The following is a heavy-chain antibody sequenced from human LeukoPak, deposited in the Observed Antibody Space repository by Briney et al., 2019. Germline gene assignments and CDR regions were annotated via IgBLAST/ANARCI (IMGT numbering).Heavy chain of an antibody. V-gene: IGHV3-7*01. CDR2: IKQDGSEK. Sequence: GGSLRLSCAASGFTFSSYWMCWVRQAPGKGLEWVANIKQDGSEKYYVDSVKGRFTISRDNAKNSLYLQMNSLRAEDTAVYYCARPDFFYGDRSRAFDYWGQGTLVTVSS. CDR1: GFTFSSYW. J-gene: IGHJ4*02. D-gene: IGHD4-17*01. CDR3: ARPDFFYGDRSRAFDY.